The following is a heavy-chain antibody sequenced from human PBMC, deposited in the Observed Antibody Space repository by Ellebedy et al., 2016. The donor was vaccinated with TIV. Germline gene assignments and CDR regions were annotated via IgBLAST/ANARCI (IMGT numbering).Heavy chain of an antibody. CDR2: INPNSGGT. V-gene: IGHV1-2*04. D-gene: IGHD2-2*01. CDR3: ARGPPHIVVVPADDYGMDV. J-gene: IGHJ6*02. CDR1: GYTFTGYY. Sequence: ASVKVSCXASGYTFTGYYMHWVRQAPGQGLEWMGWINPNSGGTNYAQKFQGWVTMTRDTSISTAYMELSRLRSDDTAVYYCARGPPHIVVVPADDYGMDVWGQGTTVTVSS.